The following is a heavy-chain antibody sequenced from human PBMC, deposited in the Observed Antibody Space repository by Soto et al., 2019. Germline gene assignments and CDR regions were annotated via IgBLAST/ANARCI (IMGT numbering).Heavy chain of an antibody. CDR2: IIPILGIA. CDR3: ARSRSSSPPYYYYYMDV. CDR1: GGTFSSYT. D-gene: IGHD6-6*01. J-gene: IGHJ6*03. V-gene: IGHV1-69*02. Sequence: SVKVSCKASGGTFSSYTISWVRQAPGQGLEWMGRIIPILGIANYAQKFQGRVTITADKSTSTAYMELSSLRSEDTAVYYCARSRSSSPPYYYYYMDVWGKGTTVTVSS.